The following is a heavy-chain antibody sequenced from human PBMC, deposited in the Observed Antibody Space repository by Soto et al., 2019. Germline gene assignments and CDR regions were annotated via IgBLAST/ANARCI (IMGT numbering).Heavy chain of an antibody. CDR1: GYSFTSYW. J-gene: IGHJ6*03. CDR2: IYPGDSVT. D-gene: IGHD2-2*01. Sequence: PGESLKISCKGSGYSFTSYWIGWVRQMPGKGLEWMGIIYPGDSVTRYSPSFQGQVTISADKSISTAYLQWSSLKASDTAMYYCARQVVPAALSYYYYMDVWGKGTTVTVSS. V-gene: IGHV5-51*01. CDR3: ARQVVPAALSYYYYMDV.